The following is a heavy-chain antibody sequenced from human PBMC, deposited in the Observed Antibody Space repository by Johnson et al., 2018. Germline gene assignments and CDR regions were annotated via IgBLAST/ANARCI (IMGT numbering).Heavy chain of an antibody. CDR2: LSGRGDTI. J-gene: IGHJ3*01. CDR1: GFTFSDYA. D-gene: IGHD4-17*01. CDR3: ARDRIPDYGDYRDAFDV. V-gene: IGHV3-23*04. Sequence: QLVESGGGLVQPGESLRLSCAASGFTFSDYAMTCLRQAPGKGLEWVSTLSGRGDTIYYSDSVKGRFTISRDNAKNTLFLQINRLRAEDTAVYDCARDRIPDYGDYRDAFDVWGQGTMVTVSS.